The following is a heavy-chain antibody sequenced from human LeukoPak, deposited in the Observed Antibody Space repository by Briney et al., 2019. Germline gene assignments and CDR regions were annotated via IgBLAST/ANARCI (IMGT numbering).Heavy chain of an antibody. CDR1: GGSFSGYY. CDR2: IYYSGST. Sequence: SETLSLTCAVYGGSFSGYYWGWIRQPPGKGLEWIGSIYYSGSTYYNPSLKSRVTISVDTSKNQFSLKLSSVTAADTAVYYCARVRLAVAGSGVGDAFDIWGQGTMVTVSS. CDR3: ARVRLAVAGSGVGDAFDI. D-gene: IGHD6-19*01. J-gene: IGHJ3*02. V-gene: IGHV4-34*01.